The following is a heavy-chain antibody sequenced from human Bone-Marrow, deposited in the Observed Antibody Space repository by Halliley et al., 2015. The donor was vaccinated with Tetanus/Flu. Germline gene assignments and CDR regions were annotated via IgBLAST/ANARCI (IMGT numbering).Heavy chain of an antibody. CDR3: ARSMGEMGQTGEHWFDP. CDR2: IGASGGYT. V-gene: IGHV3-23*01. J-gene: IGHJ5*02. Sequence: SLRLSCAASGFTFRSYPMSWVRQAPGKGLEWVSAIGASGGYTYYADSVEGRFTISRDNSKNTLYLQMNSLRAEDTAVYYCARSMGEMGQTGEHWFDPWGRGTLVTVSS. CDR1: GFTFRSYP. D-gene: IGHD3-16*01.